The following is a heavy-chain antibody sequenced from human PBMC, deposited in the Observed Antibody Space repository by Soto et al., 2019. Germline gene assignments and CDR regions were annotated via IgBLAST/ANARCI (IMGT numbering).Heavy chain of an antibody. D-gene: IGHD5-12*01. V-gene: IGHV5-51*01. Sequence: GESLKISCKGSGYTFTSYWIGWVRQMPGKGLEWMGIIYPGDSDTRYSPSFQGQVTISADKSISTAYLQWGSLKASDTAMYFCARQERGYSGYQDYWGQGTLVTVSS. J-gene: IGHJ4*02. CDR3: ARQERGYSGYQDY. CDR2: IYPGDSDT. CDR1: GYTFTSYW.